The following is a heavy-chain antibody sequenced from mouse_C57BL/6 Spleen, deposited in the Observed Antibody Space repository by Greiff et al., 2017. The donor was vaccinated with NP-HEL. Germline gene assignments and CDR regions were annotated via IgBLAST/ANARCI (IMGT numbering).Heavy chain of an antibody. D-gene: IGHD1-1*01. V-gene: IGHV1-15*01. CDR3: TSYGSSG. J-gene: IGHJ3*01. Sequence: VQGVESGAELVRPGASVTLSCKASGYTFTDYEMHWVKQTPVHGLEWIGAIDPETGGTAYNQKFKGKAILTADKSSSTAYMELRSLTSEDSAVYYCTSYGSSGWGQGTLVTVSA. CDR1: GYTFTDYE. CDR2: IDPETGGT.